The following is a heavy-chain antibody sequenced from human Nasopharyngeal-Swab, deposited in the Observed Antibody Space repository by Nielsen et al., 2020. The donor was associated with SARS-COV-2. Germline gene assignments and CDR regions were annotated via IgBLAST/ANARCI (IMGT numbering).Heavy chain of an antibody. CDR2: ISYDGSNK. J-gene: IGHJ6*02. CDR3: ARDGLDCSGGSCYSWAYYYYGMDV. Sequence: PGQGLEWVAVISYDGSNKYYADSVKGRFTISRDNSKNTLYLQMNSLRAEDTAVYYCARDGLDCSGGSCYSWAYYYYGMDVWGQGTTVTVSS. V-gene: IGHV3-30*03. D-gene: IGHD2-15*01.